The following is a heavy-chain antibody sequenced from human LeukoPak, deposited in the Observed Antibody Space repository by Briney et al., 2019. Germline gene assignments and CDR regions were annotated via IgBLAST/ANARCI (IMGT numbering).Heavy chain of an antibody. Sequence: GASVKVSCKASGGTFSSYTISWVRQAPGQGLEWMGRIIPILGIANYAQKFQGRVTITADKSTSTAYMELSSPRSEDTAVYYCASDYYDSSGYPPKYDYWGQGTLVTVSS. CDR1: GGTFSSYT. J-gene: IGHJ4*02. D-gene: IGHD3-22*01. V-gene: IGHV1-69*02. CDR3: ASDYYDSSGYPPKYDY. CDR2: IIPILGIA.